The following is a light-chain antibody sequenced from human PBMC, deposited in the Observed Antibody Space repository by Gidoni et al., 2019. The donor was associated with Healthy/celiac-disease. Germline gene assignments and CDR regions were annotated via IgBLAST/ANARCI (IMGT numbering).Light chain of an antibody. J-gene: IGKJ2*01. CDR3: QQYNSYPDT. CDR1: QSISSW. CDR2: KAS. Sequence: DIQMTQSPSTLSASVRDRVTITCRASQSISSWLAWYHQKPGKAPKLLIYKASSLESGVPSRFSGSGAGTEFTLTISSLQPDDFATYYCQQYNSYPDTYGQGTKLEIK. V-gene: IGKV1-5*03.